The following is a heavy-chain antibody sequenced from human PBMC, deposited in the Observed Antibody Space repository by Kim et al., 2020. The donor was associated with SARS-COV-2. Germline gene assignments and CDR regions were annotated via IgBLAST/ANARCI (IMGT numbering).Heavy chain of an antibody. D-gene: IGHD3-10*01. V-gene: IGHV1-2*02. CDR3: ARPGIISTSGIFDY. Sequence: QKIKGKVTMTRDTSINTAYMELSRLKSDDAAVYYCARPGIISTSGIFDYWGQGTLVTVSS. J-gene: IGHJ4*02.